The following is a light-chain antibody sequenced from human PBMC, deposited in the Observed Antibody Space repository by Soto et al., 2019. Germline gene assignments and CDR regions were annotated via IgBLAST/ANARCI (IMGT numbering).Light chain of an antibody. V-gene: IGKV3-20*01. J-gene: IGKJ5*01. CDR1: QSVGTR. CDR3: QHYQSGHPIT. CDR2: GAS. Sequence: EILLTQSPYTLSLSQGERATLSCRAAQSVGTRLAWYQHKTGQAPRLLISGASSRATGIPDRFTGSGSETSFTLTISRLEPEDFALYYCQHYQSGHPITFGQRTRLEIK.